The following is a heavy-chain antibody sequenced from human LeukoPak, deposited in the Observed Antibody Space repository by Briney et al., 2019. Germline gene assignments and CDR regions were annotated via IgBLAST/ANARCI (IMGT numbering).Heavy chain of an antibody. CDR1: GGSFSGYY. CDR2: INHSGST. J-gene: IGHJ4*02. D-gene: IGHD3-22*01. CDR3: ARSESLHYYDSSGYNPTASSDEDY. Sequence: PSETLSLTCAVYGGSFSGYYWSWIRQPPGKGLEWIGEINHSGSTNYNPSLKSRVTISVDTSKNQFSLKLSSVTAADTAVYYCARSESLHYYDSSGYNPTASSDEDYWGQGTPVTVSS. V-gene: IGHV4-34*01.